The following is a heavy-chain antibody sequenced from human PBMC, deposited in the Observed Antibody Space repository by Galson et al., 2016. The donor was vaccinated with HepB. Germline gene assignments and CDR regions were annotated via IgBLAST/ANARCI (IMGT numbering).Heavy chain of an antibody. CDR2: INHGGTT. J-gene: IGHJ5*02. CDR3: ARFGPGWGMFSSRRWFDP. Sequence: ETLSLTCSVHGGTLSGYHWSWIRQPPGKGLECIGEINHGGTTNYIPSPKSRLTISVDTSKNQFSLKLTSVTAADTAVYYCARFGPGWGMFSSRRWFDPWGQGTLVTVSS. V-gene: IGHV4-34*01. CDR1: GGTLSGYH. D-gene: IGHD2-8*02.